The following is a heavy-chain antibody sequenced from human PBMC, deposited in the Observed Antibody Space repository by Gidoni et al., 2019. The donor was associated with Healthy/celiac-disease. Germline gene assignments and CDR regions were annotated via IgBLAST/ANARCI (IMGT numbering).Heavy chain of an antibody. CDR3: ARDYGDLGWFDP. D-gene: IGHD4-17*01. CDR1: GFTFSSYS. V-gene: IGHV3-48*02. J-gene: IGHJ5*02. Sequence: EVQLVESGGGLVQPGGSLRLSCAASGFTFSSYSMHWVRQAPGQWLEWVSYISSSSSTIYYADSVKGRFTISRDNAKNSLYLQMNSRRDEDTAVYYCARDYGDLGWFDPWGQGTLVTVSS. CDR2: ISSSSSTI.